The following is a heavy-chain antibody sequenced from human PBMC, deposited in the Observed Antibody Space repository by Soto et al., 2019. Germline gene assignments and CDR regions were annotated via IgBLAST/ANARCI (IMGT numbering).Heavy chain of an antibody. CDR3: ARVTIEMATIGYYFDY. D-gene: IGHD5-12*01. CDR1: GGTFSSYA. V-gene: IGHV1-69*06. CDR2: IIPIFGTA. J-gene: IGHJ4*02. Sequence: SVKLSCKASGGTFSSYAISWVRQAPGQGLEWMGGIIPIFGTANYAQKFQGRVTITADKSTSTAYMELSSLRSEDTAVYYCARVTIEMATIGYYFDYWGQGTLVTVSS.